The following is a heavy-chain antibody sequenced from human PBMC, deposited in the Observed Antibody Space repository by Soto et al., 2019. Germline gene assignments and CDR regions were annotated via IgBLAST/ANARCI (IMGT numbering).Heavy chain of an antibody. CDR1: GFTFSDYY. CDR2: ISRSGSTI. Sequence: VQLGESGGGLVKPGGSLRLSCAASGFTFSDYYMSWIRQAPGKGLEWISYISRSGSTIYYADSVKGRFAISRDNAKDSLYLQMNSLRAEDTAVYYCARLGDVVVPARSPFDSWGQGTLVTVSS. CDR3: ARLGDVVVPARSPFDS. J-gene: IGHJ4*02. D-gene: IGHD2-2*01. V-gene: IGHV3-11*01.